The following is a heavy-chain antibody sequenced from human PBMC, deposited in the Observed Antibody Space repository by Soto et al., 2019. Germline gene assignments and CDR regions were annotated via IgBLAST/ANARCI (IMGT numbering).Heavy chain of an antibody. CDR2: INHSGST. Sequence: SETLSLTCAVYGGSVSGYYWSWIRQPPGKGLEWIGEINHSGSTNYNPSLKSRVTISVDTSKNQFSLKLSSVTAADTAVYYCARGPGYYDILTGYYNSAFDIWGQGTMVTVSS. V-gene: IGHV4-34*01. CDR3: ARGPGYYDILTGYYNSAFDI. J-gene: IGHJ3*02. CDR1: GGSVSGYY. D-gene: IGHD3-9*01.